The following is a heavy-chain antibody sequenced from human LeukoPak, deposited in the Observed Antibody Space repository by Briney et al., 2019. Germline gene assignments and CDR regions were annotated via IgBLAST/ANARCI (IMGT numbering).Heavy chain of an antibody. CDR1: GYTFTSYD. CDR2: MNPNSGNT. D-gene: IGHD3-22*01. Sequence: ASVKVSCKASGYTFTSYDINWVRQATGQGLEWMGWMNPNSGNTGYAQKFQGRVTMTRDTSISTAYMELSRLRSDDTAVYYCAISGHYYDSSGYYPNDYWGQGTLVTVSS. CDR3: AISGHYYDSSGYYPNDY. V-gene: IGHV1-8*01. J-gene: IGHJ4*02.